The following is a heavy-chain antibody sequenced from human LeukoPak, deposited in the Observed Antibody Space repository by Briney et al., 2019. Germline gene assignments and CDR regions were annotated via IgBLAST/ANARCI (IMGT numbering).Heavy chain of an antibody. CDR1: GDSLSTNY. CDR3: ARAKRVLSRLDI. J-gene: IGHJ3*02. Sequence: PSETLSLTCTVSGDSLSTNYWIWIRQPPGKGLDWIGYIFSSGATYYNPSLNGRAILSMDRSKNQFSLRLDSVTSADTAVYYCARAKRVLSRLDIWGQGTLVAVSS. D-gene: IGHD6-6*01. CDR2: IFSSGAT. V-gene: IGHV4-59*01.